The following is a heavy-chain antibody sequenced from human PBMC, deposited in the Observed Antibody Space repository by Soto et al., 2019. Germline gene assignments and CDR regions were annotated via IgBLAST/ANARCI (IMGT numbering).Heavy chain of an antibody. CDR2: IYPGGSDT. D-gene: IGHD6-13*01. V-gene: IGHV5-51*01. CDR1: GYSFTTYW. J-gene: IGHJ4*02. Sequence: ESLKISCKGSGYSFTTYWIAWVRQMPGKGLEWMGIIYPGGSDTRYSPTFQGQVTISADKSISTAYLQWSSLKASDTAMYYCAREYSSTWYIDYWGQGTLVTVSS. CDR3: AREYSSTWYIDY.